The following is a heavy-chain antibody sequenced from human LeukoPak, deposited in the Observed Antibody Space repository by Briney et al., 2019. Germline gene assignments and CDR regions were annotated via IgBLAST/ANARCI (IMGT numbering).Heavy chain of an antibody. Sequence: ASVKVSCKASGYTFTGYYMLWVRQAPGQGLEWMGWINPNSGGTNYAQKFQGRVTMTRDTSISTAYMELSRLRSDDTALYYCARLYGDYVFDYWGQGTLVTVSS. CDR1: GYTFTGYY. D-gene: IGHD4-17*01. V-gene: IGHV1-2*02. J-gene: IGHJ4*02. CDR2: INPNSGGT. CDR3: ARLYGDYVFDY.